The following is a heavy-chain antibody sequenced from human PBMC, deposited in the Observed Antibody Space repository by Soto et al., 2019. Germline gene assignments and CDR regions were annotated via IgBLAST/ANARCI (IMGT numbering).Heavy chain of an antibody. CDR3: AHRLPGPSGYDV. CDR1: GFSLTSGVVG. J-gene: IGHJ6*02. Sequence: QITLKESGPTLVKPTQTLTLTCTFSGFSLTSGVVGVGWIRQPPGEALEWLALIYWNEELYYNPSLRNRLTMTRDTSKTQVVLTMTNMDPVDTATCYCAHRLPGPSGYDVWGQGTTVTVSS. CDR2: IYWNEEL. V-gene: IGHV2-5*01. D-gene: IGHD6-13*01.